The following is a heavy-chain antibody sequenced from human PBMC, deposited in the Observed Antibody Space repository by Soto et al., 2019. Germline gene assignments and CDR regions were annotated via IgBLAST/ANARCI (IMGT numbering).Heavy chain of an antibody. V-gene: IGHV3-30*18. J-gene: IGHJ3*02. D-gene: IGHD3-10*01. Sequence: PGGSLRLSCAASGFTFSGYGVHWVRQAPGKGLEWVALISHDGVKYDADSVKGRFTISRDNSKNTVYLQMSSLSSEDTAVYYCAKDRAGGGDAFDMWGQGTMVTVSS. CDR1: GFTFSGYG. CDR2: ISHDGVK. CDR3: AKDRAGGGDAFDM.